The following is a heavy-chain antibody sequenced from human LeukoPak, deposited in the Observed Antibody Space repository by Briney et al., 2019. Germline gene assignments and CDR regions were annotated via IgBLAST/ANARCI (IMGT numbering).Heavy chain of an antibody. D-gene: IGHD3-22*01. CDR3: AKDGQYYDSSGYLDF. CDR2: IWYDGTNK. J-gene: IGHJ4*02. Sequence: GGSLRLSCAASGFTLSTYGMHWVRQAPGKGLEWVAAIWYDGTNKYYADSVKGRFIISRDNSKNTLYLQVNSLRAEDTAVYYCAKDGQYYDSSGYLDFWGQGTLVTVSS. V-gene: IGHV3-30*02. CDR1: GFTLSTYG.